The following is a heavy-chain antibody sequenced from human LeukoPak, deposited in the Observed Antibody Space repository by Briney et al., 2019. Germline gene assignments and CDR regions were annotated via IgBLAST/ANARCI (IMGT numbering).Heavy chain of an antibody. CDR1: GFTFSSYA. Sequence: PGGSLRLSCAASGFTFSSYAMNWVRQAPGKGLQWVSAISGRGTDTLYADSVKGRFTISRDNSRNTLHLQMNSLRAEDTAVYYCAKADCSGIGCYVKDFWGQGTLVTVSS. J-gene: IGHJ4*02. V-gene: IGHV3-23*01. CDR3: AKADCSGIGCYVKDF. CDR2: ISGRGTDT. D-gene: IGHD2-15*01.